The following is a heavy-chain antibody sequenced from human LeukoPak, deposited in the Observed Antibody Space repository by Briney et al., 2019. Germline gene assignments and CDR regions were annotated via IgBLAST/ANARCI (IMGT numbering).Heavy chain of an antibody. V-gene: IGHV3-74*01. Sequence: PGGSLRLSCAASGLTLSNFWMHWVRQVPGKGLVWVSRIGPDGSKSRYADFVKGRFIISRDNAKNALYLQMNSLRAEDTAMYYCASQGGYWGQGTLVAVSS. D-gene: IGHD3-16*01. CDR1: GLTLSNFW. J-gene: IGHJ4*02. CDR2: IGPDGSKS. CDR3: ASQGGY.